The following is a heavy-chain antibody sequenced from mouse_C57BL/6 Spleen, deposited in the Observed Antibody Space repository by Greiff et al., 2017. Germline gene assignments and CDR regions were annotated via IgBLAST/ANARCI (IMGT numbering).Heavy chain of an antibody. CDR2: IRNKANGYTT. J-gene: IGHJ4*01. CDR1: GFTFTDYY. V-gene: IGHV7-3*01. CDR3: ARQTAQAFYYAMDY. D-gene: IGHD3-2*02. Sequence: EVQLQESGGGLVQPGGSLSLSCAASGFTFTDYYMSWVRQPPGKALEWLGFIRNKANGYTTEYSASVKGRFTISRDNSQSILYLQMNGLRAEDSATYYCARQTAQAFYYAMDYWGQGTSVTVSA.